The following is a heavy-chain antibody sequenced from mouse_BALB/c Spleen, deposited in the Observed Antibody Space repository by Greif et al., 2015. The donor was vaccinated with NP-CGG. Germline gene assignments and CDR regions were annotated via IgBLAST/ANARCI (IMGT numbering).Heavy chain of an antibody. CDR1: GFTFSNYW. V-gene: IGHV6-6*02. CDR3: TPYYYGSSAFFDY. CDR2: IRLKSNNYAT. D-gene: IGHD1-1*01. J-gene: IGHJ2*01. Sequence: EVKLMESGGGLVQPGGSMKLSCVASGFTFSNYWMNWVRQSPEKGLEWVAEIRLKSNNYATHYAESVKGRFTISRDDSKSSVYLQMNNLRAEDTGIYYCTPYYYGSSAFFDYWGQGTTLTVSS.